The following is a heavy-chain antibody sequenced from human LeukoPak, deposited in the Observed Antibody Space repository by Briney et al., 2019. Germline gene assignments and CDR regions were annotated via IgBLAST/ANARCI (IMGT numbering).Heavy chain of an antibody. CDR1: GGSFSGYY. D-gene: IGHD1-26*01. CDR3: ASALGNYFDY. Sequence: SETLSLTCAVYGGSFSGYYWSWIRQPPGKGLEWIGEINHSGSTNYNPSLKSRVTISVDTSKNQFSLKLSSVTAADTAVYYCASALGNYFDYWDQGTLVTVSS. J-gene: IGHJ4*02. CDR2: INHSGST. V-gene: IGHV4-34*01.